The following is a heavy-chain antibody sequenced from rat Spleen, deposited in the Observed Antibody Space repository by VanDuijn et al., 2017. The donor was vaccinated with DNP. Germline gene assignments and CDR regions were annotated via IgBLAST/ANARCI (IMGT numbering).Heavy chain of an antibody. Sequence: EVQLVDSGGDLVQPGRSLKLSCAASGFTFSDYNMAWVRQAPKKGLEWVATISYDGSSTYYRDSVKGRFTISRDNAKSTLYLQMDSLRSEDTATYYCARRGNWERAMDAWGQGTSVTVSS. CDR1: GFTFSDYN. CDR2: ISYDGSST. D-gene: IGHD5-1*01. J-gene: IGHJ4*01. V-gene: IGHV5-7*01. CDR3: ARRGNWERAMDA.